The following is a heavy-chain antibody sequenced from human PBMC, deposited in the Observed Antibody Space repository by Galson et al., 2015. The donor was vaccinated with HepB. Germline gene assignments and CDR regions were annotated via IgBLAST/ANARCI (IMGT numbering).Heavy chain of an antibody. CDR1: GFTFSTYG. V-gene: IGHV3-30*18. J-gene: IGHJ6*03. CDR2: ISHDGNKK. D-gene: IGHD3-3*01. CDR3: AKDFRAVTTTYWSAYYTGGLDFYYYMDV. Sequence: SLRLSCAASGFTFSTYGMHWVRQAPGKGLEWVAFISHDGNKKYYGDSVKGRFTVSRDDSKSTVYLQMDSLRPEDTAVHYCAKDFRAVTTTYWSAYYTGGLDFYYYMDVWGKGTTVTVSS.